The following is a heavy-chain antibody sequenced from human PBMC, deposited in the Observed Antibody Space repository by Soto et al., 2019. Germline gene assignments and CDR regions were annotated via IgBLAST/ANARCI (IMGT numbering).Heavy chain of an antibody. CDR3: AKSRIGTGRYFDWPSGALDY. Sequence: GGSLRLSCAASGFTFSSYAMSWVRQAPGKGLEWVSAISGSGGSTYYADSVKGRFTISRDNSKNTLYLQMNSLRAEDTAVYYCAKSRIGTGRYFDWPSGALDYWGQGTLVTVS. CDR2: ISGSGGST. CDR1: GFTFSSYA. D-gene: IGHD3-9*01. V-gene: IGHV3-23*01. J-gene: IGHJ4*02.